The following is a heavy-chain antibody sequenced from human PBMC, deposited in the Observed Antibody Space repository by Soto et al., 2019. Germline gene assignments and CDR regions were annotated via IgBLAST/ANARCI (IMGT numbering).Heavy chain of an antibody. D-gene: IGHD3-3*01. CDR2: MNPNSGNT. V-gene: IGHV1-8*01. CDR1: GYTFTSYD. Sequence: ASVKVSCKASGYTFTSYDINWVRQATGQGLEWMGRMNPNSGNTGYAQKFQGRVTMTRNTSISTAYMELSSLRSEDTAVYYCARMGYYDFWSGYRKYFDYWGQGTLVTVSS. CDR3: ARMGYYDFWSGYRKYFDY. J-gene: IGHJ4*02.